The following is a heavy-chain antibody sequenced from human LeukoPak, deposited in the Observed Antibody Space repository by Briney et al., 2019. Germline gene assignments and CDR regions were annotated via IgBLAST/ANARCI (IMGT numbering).Heavy chain of an antibody. CDR2: IRSSSSYT. Sequence: GGSLGLSCAASRFTFSEYYMSWIRQAPGKGLEWVSYIRSSSSYTNYADSVKGRFTISRDNAKNSLYLQMNSLRAEDTAVYYCARGYYDNSGYYFPFDFWGQGTLVTVSS. CDR1: RFTFSEYY. V-gene: IGHV3-11*06. CDR3: ARGYYDNSGYYFPFDF. D-gene: IGHD3-22*01. J-gene: IGHJ4*02.